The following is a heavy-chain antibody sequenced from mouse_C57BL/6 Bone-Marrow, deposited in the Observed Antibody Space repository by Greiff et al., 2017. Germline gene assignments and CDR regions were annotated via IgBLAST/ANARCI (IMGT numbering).Heavy chain of an antibody. V-gene: IGHV3-6*01. D-gene: IGHD2-12*01. CDR1: GYSITSGYY. J-gene: IGHJ4*01. CDR2: ISYDGSN. Sequence: EVQLQESGPGLVKPSQSLSLTCSVTGYSITSGYYWNWIRQFPGNKLEWMGYISYDGSNNYNPSIKNRISITRDTSKNQFFLKLNSVTTEDTATYYCALYDDAMDYWGQGTSVTVSS. CDR3: ALYDDAMDY.